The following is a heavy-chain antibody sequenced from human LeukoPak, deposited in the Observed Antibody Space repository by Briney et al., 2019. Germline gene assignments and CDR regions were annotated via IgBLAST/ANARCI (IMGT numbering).Heavy chain of an antibody. CDR2: IYHSGST. V-gene: IGHV4-30-2*01. J-gene: IGHJ4*02. CDR1: GGSISSGGYS. D-gene: IGHD3-22*01. CDR3: ARATTLDSSGSFDY. Sequence: SETLSLTCAVSGGSISSGGYSWSWIRQPPGKGLEWIGYIYHSGSTYYNPSLKSRVTISVDRSKNQFSLKLSFVTAADTAVYYCARATTLDSSGSFDYWGQGTLVTVSS.